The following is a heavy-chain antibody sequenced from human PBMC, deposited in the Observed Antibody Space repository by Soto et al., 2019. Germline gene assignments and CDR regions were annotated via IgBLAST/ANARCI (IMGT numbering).Heavy chain of an antibody. D-gene: IGHD2-15*01. CDR3: ARDEGYCSGGSCYSLDY. CDR2: INPSGGST. V-gene: IGHV1-46*03. J-gene: IGHJ4*02. Sequence: QVQLVQSGAEVKKPGASVKVSCKASGYTFTSYYMHWVRQAPGQGLEWMGIINPSGGSTSYAQKFQGRLTMTRDTSTSTVYMELSSLRSEDTAVYYCARDEGYCSGGSCYSLDYWGQGTLVTVSS. CDR1: GYTFTSYY.